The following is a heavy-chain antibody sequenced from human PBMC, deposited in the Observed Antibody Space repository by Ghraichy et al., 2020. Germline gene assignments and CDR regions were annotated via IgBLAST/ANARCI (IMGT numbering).Heavy chain of an antibody. CDR1: GGSISSYY. CDR2: IYSSGST. Sequence: SETLSLTCTVSGGSISSYYWSWIRQPAGKGLEWIGRIYSSGSTNYNPSLKSRVTMSADTSKNRLSLKLGSVTAADTAVYYCARRFDYGDYWAAFDFWGQGTMVTVSS. V-gene: IGHV4-4*07. D-gene: IGHD4-17*01. CDR3: ARRFDYGDYWAAFDF. J-gene: IGHJ3*01.